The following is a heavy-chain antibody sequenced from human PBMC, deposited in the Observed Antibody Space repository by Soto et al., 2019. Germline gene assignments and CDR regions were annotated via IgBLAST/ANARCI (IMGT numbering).Heavy chain of an antibody. CDR3: ERLHCASPNCVPLDP. CDR1: GGSINDDSYY. V-gene: IGHV4-39*01. Sequence: QLQLQESGPGLVKPSETLSLTCTVSGGSINDDSYYWGWMSQRPGNGLEWIRSIYYSGTFSYNLSRESRVPMSVDTCKKQLALRLGYVPAVDTAVYDDERLHCASPNCVPLDPWGQGSLVSVSS. CDR2: IYYSGTF. D-gene: IGHD2-2*01. J-gene: IGHJ5*02.